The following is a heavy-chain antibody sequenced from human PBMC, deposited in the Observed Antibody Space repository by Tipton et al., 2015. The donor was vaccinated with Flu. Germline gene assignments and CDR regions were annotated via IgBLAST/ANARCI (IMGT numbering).Heavy chain of an antibody. CDR1: GGSMSSFY. J-gene: IGHJ4*02. CDR2: IYTSGST. CDR3: ARGSGSGTFMIFDL. D-gene: IGHD3-10*01. V-gene: IGHV4-4*07. Sequence: GLVKPSETLSLTCIVSGGSMSSFYWSWIRQPAGKGLEWIGRIYTSGSTIYHPSLKSRVTMSVDTSKNEFSLKLNSVTAADTAVYYCARGSGSGTFMIFDLWGQGTLVTVSS.